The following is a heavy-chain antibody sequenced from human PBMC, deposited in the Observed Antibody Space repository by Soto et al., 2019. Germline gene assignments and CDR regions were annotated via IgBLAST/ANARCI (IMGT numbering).Heavy chain of an antibody. J-gene: IGHJ3*02. CDR3: ARKSSSWSRPGAFDI. V-gene: IGHV1-18*01. D-gene: IGHD6-13*01. CDR1: GYTFTSYG. Sequence: QVQLVQSGAEVKKPGASVKVSCKASGYTFTSYGISWVRQAPGQGLEWMGWISAYNGNTNYAQKLQGRVTMTTDTSPSKAYMELRSLRSDDTAVYYCARKSSSWSRPGAFDIWGQGTMVTVSS. CDR2: ISAYNGNT.